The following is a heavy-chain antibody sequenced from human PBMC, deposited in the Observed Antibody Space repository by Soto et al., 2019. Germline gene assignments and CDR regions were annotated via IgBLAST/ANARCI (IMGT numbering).Heavy chain of an antibody. CDR3: ARGPYGSGSFLDY. J-gene: IGHJ4*02. CDR1: GFTFSSYG. V-gene: IGHV3-33*01. D-gene: IGHD3-10*01. CDR2: IWYDGSNK. Sequence: QVQLVESGGGVVQPGRSLRLSCAASGFTFSSYGMHWVRQAPGKGLEWVAVIWYDGSNKYYADSVKGRFTISRDNSKNTLYLQMNSLRAEDTAVYYCARGPYGSGSFLDYWGPGTLVTVSS.